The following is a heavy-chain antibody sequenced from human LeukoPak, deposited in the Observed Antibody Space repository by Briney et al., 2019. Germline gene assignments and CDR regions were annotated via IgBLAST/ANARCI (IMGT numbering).Heavy chain of an antibody. J-gene: IGHJ4*02. CDR1: GGSISSSSYY. CDR3: ARHSIGATTDFDY. CDR2: IYYSGST. Sequence: SETLSLTCTVSGGSISSSSYYWGWIRQPPGKGLEWIGSIYYSGSTYYNPSLKSGVTISVDTSKNQFSLKLSSVTAADTAVYYCARHSIGATTDFDYWGQGTLVTVSS. V-gene: IGHV4-39*01. D-gene: IGHD1-26*01.